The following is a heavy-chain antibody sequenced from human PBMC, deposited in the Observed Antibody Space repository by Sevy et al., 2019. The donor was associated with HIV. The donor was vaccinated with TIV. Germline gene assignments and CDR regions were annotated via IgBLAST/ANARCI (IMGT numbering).Heavy chain of an antibody. CDR1: GFTFSSYW. V-gene: IGHV3-7*01. Sequence: GGSLRLSCAASGFTFSSYWMSWVRQAPGKGLEWVANIKQDGSEKYYVDSVKGRFTISRDNAKNSLYLQMNSLRAEDTAVYYCARDWEGLRYFDWYPPTYGMDVWGQRTTVTVSS. D-gene: IGHD3-9*01. CDR3: ARDWEGLRYFDWYPPTYGMDV. J-gene: IGHJ6*02. CDR2: IKQDGSEK.